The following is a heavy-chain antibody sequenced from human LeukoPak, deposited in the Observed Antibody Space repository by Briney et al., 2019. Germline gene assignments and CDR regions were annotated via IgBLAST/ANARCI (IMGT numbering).Heavy chain of an antibody. Sequence: PSETLSPTCTVSGGSISSYYWSWIRQPAGKGLEWIGRIYTSGSTNYNPSLKSRVTMSVDTSKNQFSLKLSSVTAADTAVYYCARGVLIFGVGPGNNWFDPWGQGTLVTVSS. D-gene: IGHD3-3*01. CDR1: GGSISSYY. V-gene: IGHV4-4*07. CDR2: IYTSGST. J-gene: IGHJ5*02. CDR3: ARGVLIFGVGPGNNWFDP.